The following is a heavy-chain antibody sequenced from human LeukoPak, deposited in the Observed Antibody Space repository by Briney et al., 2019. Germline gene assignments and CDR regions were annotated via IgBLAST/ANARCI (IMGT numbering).Heavy chain of an antibody. CDR3: AKEGPAEKYYDFWGGYLPITSYSYSGMDV. J-gene: IGHJ6*04. CDR2: ISGSGGST. D-gene: IGHD3-3*01. V-gene: IGHV3-23*01. CDR1: GFTFSSYA. Sequence: GGSLRLSCAASGFTFSSYAMSWVRQAPGKGLEWVSAISGSGGSTYYADSVKGRFTISRDNSKNTLYLQMSSLRAEDTAVYYFAKEGPAEKYYDFWGGYLPITSYSYSGMDVWGKGTTVTVSS.